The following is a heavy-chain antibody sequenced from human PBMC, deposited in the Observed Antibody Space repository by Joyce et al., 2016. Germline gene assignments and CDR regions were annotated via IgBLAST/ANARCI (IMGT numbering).Heavy chain of an antibody. V-gene: IGHV3-72*01. D-gene: IGHD3-22*01. CDR1: GLRFSQFY. CDR3: ATEGASSGPDFDR. CDR2: SKNKPGGYIT. J-gene: IGHJ4*02. Sequence: EVRLVESGGGLVQPGGSLRLSCEVSGLRFSQFYINWVRQAPGEELEWFGRSKNKPGGYITEYAASVKGIFTISRDDSKSSLYLQMNSLRSEDTAFYYCATEGASSGPDFDRWGQGTLVTVSS.